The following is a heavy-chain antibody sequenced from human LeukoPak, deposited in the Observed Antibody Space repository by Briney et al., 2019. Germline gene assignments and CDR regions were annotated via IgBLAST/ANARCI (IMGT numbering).Heavy chain of an antibody. J-gene: IGHJ5*02. CDR2: IHHSGST. CDR1: SFSISSDYS. Sequence: SETLSLTCGVSSFSISSDYSWAWIRQPPGKGLEWIGSIHHSGSTLYNSSLVSRVTISLGASKNQFSLLLTSVTAADTAVYYCARNGFRNFDWLDPWGQGTLVTVSS. V-gene: IGHV4-38-2*01. D-gene: IGHD3-3*02. CDR3: ARNGFRNFDWLDP.